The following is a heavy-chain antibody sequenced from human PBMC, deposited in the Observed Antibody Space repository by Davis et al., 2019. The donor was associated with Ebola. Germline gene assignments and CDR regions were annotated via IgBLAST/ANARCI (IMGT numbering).Heavy chain of an antibody. CDR2: ISGSGGST. CDR1: GFTFSSYA. D-gene: IGHD3-9*01. Sequence: PGGSLRLSCAASGFTFSSYAMSWVRQAPGKGLEWVSAISGSGGSTYYADSVKGRFTISRDNSKNTLYLQMNSLRAEDTAVYYCANSYDILTGYYPQGPFDYWGQRTLVTVSS. J-gene: IGHJ4*02. CDR3: ANSYDILTGYYPQGPFDY. V-gene: IGHV3-23*01.